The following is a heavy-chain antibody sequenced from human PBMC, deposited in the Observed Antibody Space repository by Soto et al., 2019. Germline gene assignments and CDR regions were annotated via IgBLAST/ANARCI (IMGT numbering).Heavy chain of an antibody. CDR2: IKADGSEK. J-gene: IGHJ5*01. D-gene: IGHD3-16*01. CDR3: ARARGVDS. CDR1: GFTFSSYG. Sequence: VGSLRLSCAASGFTFSSYGMHWVRQAPGKGLEWVANIKADGSEKYYVDSVKGRFTISRDNAKNSLYLQMNSLRAEDTAVYYCARARGVDSWGQGTLVTVSS. V-gene: IGHV3-7*03.